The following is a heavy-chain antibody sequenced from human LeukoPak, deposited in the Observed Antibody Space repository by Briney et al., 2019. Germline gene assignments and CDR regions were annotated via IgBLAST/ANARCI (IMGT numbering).Heavy chain of an antibody. CDR2: IYYSGST. CDR1: GGSISSYY. D-gene: IGHD3-22*01. Sequence: SETLSLTCTVSGGSISSYYWSWLRQPPGKGLEWVGYIYYSGSTYYNPSLRSRVTISVDTSKNQFSLKLSSVTAADTAVYYCARSSEGRYYYDSSGFSYYYYYMDVWGKGTTVTISS. V-gene: IGHV4-59*01. CDR3: ARSSEGRYYYDSSGFSYYYYYMDV. J-gene: IGHJ6*03.